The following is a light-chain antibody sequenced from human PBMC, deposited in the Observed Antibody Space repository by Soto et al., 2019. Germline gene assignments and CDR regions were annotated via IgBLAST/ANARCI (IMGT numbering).Light chain of an antibody. CDR1: SSDVGAYNY. V-gene: IGLV2-11*01. J-gene: IGLJ2*01. CDR3: CSDAGSYMVV. CDR2: DVT. Sequence: QPVLTQPRSVSGSLGQSVTMSCTGTSSDVGAYNYVSWYQQFPGKVPKVLIFDVTQRTSGVPDRFSASKSGNTASLTISGLQAEDEADYYCCSDAGSYMVVFGGGTKVTVL.